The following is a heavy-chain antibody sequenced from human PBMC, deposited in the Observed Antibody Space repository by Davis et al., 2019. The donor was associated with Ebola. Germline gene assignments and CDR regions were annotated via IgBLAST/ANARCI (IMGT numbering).Heavy chain of an antibody. V-gene: IGHV3-33*08. CDR3: AREGGLRTLDV. J-gene: IGHJ6*02. D-gene: IGHD5-12*01. Sequence: GESLKISCEASGFTFSSYAMSWVRQAPGKGLEWVAVIWYDGSNKYYADSVKGRFTISRDNSKNTLYLQMNSLRAEDTAVYYCAREGGLRTLDVWGQGTTVTVSS. CDR1: GFTFSSYA. CDR2: IWYDGSNK.